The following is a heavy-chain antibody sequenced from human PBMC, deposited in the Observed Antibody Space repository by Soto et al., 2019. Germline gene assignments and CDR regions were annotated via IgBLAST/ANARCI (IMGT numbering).Heavy chain of an antibody. Sequence: EVQLLESGGGLVQPGGSLRRSCAAPGFTFSSYAMSWVRQAPVKGVEWVPAISGSGGSTDYADSVKGRFTISSDNAKNTQNLQLSALRAEEYFVYYDSRPGPDSGYFDYWGQGTLVTVSS. V-gene: IGHV3-23*01. CDR2: ISGSGGST. J-gene: IGHJ4*02. CDR3: SRPGPDSGYFDY. CDR1: GFTFSSYA. D-gene: IGHD4-17*01.